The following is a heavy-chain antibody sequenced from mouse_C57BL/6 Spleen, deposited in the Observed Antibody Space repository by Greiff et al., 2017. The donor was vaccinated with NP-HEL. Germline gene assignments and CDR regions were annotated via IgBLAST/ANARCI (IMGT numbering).Heavy chain of an antibody. Sequence: EVQLQQSGPELVKPGASVKIPCKAPGYPFSDSNMDWVKQSHGKSLECIGDINPNNGGHIYNQKFKGKAPLTVDKSSSTAYMELRSLTSEDTAFYYCARSGYYGSSSWFAYWGQGTLVTVSA. D-gene: IGHD1-1*01. CDR3: ARSGYYGSSSWFAY. V-gene: IGHV1-18*01. CDR1: GYPFSDSN. J-gene: IGHJ3*01. CDR2: INPNNGGH.